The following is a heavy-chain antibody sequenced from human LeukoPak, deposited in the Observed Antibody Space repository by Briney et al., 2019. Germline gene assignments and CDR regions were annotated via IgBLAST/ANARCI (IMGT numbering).Heavy chain of an antibody. CDR3: ARGQVGATFPDY. J-gene: IGHJ4*02. D-gene: IGHD1-26*01. CDR2: MNPNSGNT. CDR1: GYTFTSYD. V-gene: IGHV1-8*01. Sequence: GASVKVSCKASGYTFTSYDINWVRQATGQGLEWMGWMNPNSGNTGYAQKFQGRVTMTRNTSISTAYMEPSSLRSEDTAVYYCARGQVGATFPDYWGQGTLVTVSS.